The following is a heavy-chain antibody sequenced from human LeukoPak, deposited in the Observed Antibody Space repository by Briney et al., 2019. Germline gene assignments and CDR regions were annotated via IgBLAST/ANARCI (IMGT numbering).Heavy chain of an antibody. V-gene: IGHV4-39*01. CDR2: IYYSGST. D-gene: IGHD5-12*01. CDR3: ARHMVPHGGVATPYYYYYMDV. Sequence: SETLSLTCTVSGVSISSSNSYWGWIRQPPGKGLEWIGSIYYSGSTYYNPSLKSRVTISVDTSKNQFSLKLSSVTAADTAVYYCARHMVPHGGVATPYYYYYMDVWGKGTTVTISS. J-gene: IGHJ6*03. CDR1: GVSISSSNSY.